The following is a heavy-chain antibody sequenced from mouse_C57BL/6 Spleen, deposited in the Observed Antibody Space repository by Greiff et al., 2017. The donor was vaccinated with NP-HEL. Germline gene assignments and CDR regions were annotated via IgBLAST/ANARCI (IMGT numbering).Heavy chain of an antibody. CDR3: ARGSGTTFDY. D-gene: IGHD2-13*01. V-gene: IGHV5-17*01. CDR1: GFTFSDYG. J-gene: IGHJ2*01. Sequence: EVKLVESGGGLVKPGGSLKLSCAASGFTFSDYGMHWVRQAPEKGLEWVAYISSGSSTIYYADTVKGRFTISRDNAKNTLFLQMTSLRSEDTAMYYCARGSGTTFDYWGQGTTLTVSS. CDR2: ISSGSSTI.